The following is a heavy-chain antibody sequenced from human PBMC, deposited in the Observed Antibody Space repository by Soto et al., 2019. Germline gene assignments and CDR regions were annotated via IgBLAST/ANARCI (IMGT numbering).Heavy chain of an antibody. CDR2: TYESGSS. Sequence: SETLSLTCTVSGGSISSRNRYWGWLRQPPGRGLEWIGSTYESGSSDYNPSPKSRVTMSVDMSKNQFSLKINSVTAADTAMYFCARHGDTGSLRTWFDLWGQGTLVTVSS. CDR3: ARHGDTGSLRTWFDL. V-gene: IGHV4-39*01. J-gene: IGHJ5*02. D-gene: IGHD1-26*01. CDR1: GGSISSRNRY.